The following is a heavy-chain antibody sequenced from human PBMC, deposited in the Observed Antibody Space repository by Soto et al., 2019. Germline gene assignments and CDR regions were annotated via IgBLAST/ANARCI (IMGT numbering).Heavy chain of an antibody. Sequence: QVQLVQSGAEVRQPGASVKVSCKASGDTLTTYFLHWVRQAPGQGLEWRGIINPSGGSTTYAQRFQGRLTMTGDTSPSIFYMERRSPRSEDTAIYSCARDQRVVVLKGAMDVWGQGSTVTVSS. CDR1: GDTLTTYF. CDR3: ARDQRVVVLKGAMDV. V-gene: IGHV1-46*01. D-gene: IGHD2-2*01. CDR2: INPSGGST. J-gene: IGHJ6*02.